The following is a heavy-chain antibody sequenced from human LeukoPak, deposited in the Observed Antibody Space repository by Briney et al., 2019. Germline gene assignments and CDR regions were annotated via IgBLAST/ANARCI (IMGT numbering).Heavy chain of an antibody. CDR2: IYHSGST. Sequence: PSETLSLTCAVYGGSFSGYYWSWIRQPPGKGLEWIGEIYHSGSTNYNPSLKSRVTISVDTSKNQFSLKLSSVTAADTAVYYCARVEYSYGPYYFDYWGQGTLVTVSS. D-gene: IGHD5-18*01. CDR1: GGSFSGYY. CDR3: ARVEYSYGPYYFDY. J-gene: IGHJ4*02. V-gene: IGHV4-34*01.